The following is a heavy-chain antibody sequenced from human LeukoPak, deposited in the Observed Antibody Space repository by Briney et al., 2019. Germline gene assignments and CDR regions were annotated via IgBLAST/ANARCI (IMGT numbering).Heavy chain of an antibody. V-gene: IGHV1-8*01. D-gene: IGHD1-26*01. CDR2: MNPNSANT. CDR3: ARVLGVGGTIDY. J-gene: IGHJ4*02. Sequence: ASVKVSCKASGYTFTSYDINWVRQATGQGLEWMGWMNPNSANTGYAQKFQGRVTMTRSTSISTAYMELSSLRSEDTAVYYCARVLGVGGTIDYWGQGTLVTVSS. CDR1: GYTFTSYD.